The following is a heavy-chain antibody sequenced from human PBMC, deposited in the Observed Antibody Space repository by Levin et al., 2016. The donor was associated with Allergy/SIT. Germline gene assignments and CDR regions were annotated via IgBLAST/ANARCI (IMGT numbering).Heavy chain of an antibody. D-gene: IGHD2-15*01. CDR1: GFTFSSYW. CDR2: INSDGSST. CDR3: ARVRGSTASEYYFDY. Sequence: GGSLRLSCAASGFTFSSYWMHWVRQAPGKGLVWVSRINSDGSSTSYADSVKGRFTISRDNAKNTLYLQMNSLRAEDTAVYYCARVRGSTASEYYFDYWGQGTLVTVSS. V-gene: IGHV3-74*01. J-gene: IGHJ4*02.